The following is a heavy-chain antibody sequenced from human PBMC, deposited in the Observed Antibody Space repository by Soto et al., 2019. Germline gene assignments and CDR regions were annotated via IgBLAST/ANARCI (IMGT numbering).Heavy chain of an antibody. Sequence: HPGGSLRLSCAASGLTFSNYAMSWVRQAPGKGLEWVSAISGSGGSTYYADSVKGRFTISRDNSKNTLYLQMNSLRAEDTAVYYCAKDLLLVNFDYWGQGTLVTVSS. CDR2: ISGSGGST. CDR1: GLTFSNYA. V-gene: IGHV3-23*01. J-gene: IGHJ4*02. CDR3: AKDLLLVNFDY. D-gene: IGHD2-15*01.